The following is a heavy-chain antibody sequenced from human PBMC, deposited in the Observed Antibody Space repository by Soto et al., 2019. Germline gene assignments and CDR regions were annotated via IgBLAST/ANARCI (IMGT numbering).Heavy chain of an antibody. V-gene: IGHV1-69*12. Sequence: QVQLVQSGAEVKKPGSSVKVSCKASGGTFSSYAISWVRQAPGQGLEWMGGIIPIFGTANYAQKFQGRVTITADESTSTAYMELSSLRSEDTAVYYCARERYCISTRCYNWFDPWGQGTLVTVSS. D-gene: IGHD2-2*01. CDR2: IIPIFGTA. CDR1: GGTFSSYA. J-gene: IGHJ5*02. CDR3: ARERYCISTRCYNWFDP.